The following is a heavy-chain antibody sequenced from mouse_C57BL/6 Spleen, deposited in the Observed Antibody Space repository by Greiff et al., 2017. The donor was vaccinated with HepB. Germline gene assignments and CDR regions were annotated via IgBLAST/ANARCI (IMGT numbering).Heavy chain of an antibody. Sequence: QVQLQQSGPELVKPGASVKISCKASGYAFSSSWMNWVKQRPGKGLEWIGRIYPGDGDTNYNGKFKGKATLTADKSSSTAYIQLSSLTSEDSAVYFCARSGTTVVATDWYFDVWGTGTTVTVSS. CDR2: IYPGDGDT. CDR1: GYAFSSSW. CDR3: ARSGTTVVATDWYFDV. V-gene: IGHV1-82*01. D-gene: IGHD1-1*01. J-gene: IGHJ1*03.